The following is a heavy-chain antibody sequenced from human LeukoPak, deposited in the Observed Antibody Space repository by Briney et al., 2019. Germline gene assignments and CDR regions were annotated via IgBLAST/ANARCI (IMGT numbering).Heavy chain of an antibody. D-gene: IGHD2-2*02. Sequence: PPGGSLRLSCAASGFTVSNNFMSWVRQAPGKGLEWVSVIYSGGDTYYADSVKGRFTISRDNSKNTLYLQMNSLRAEDTAVYYCARDFCSSARCNIRWFDPWGQGTLVTVSS. CDR3: ARDFCSSARCNIRWFDP. V-gene: IGHV3-66*02. CDR1: GFTVSNNF. CDR2: IYSGGDT. J-gene: IGHJ5*02.